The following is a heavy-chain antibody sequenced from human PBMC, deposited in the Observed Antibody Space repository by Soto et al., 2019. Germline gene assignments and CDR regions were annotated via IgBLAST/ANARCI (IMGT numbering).Heavy chain of an antibody. CDR2: IIPIFGTA. CDR1: GGTFSSYA. V-gene: IGHV1-69*01. CDR3: ARDAGATRAKYYFDY. D-gene: IGHD1-26*01. J-gene: IGHJ4*02. Sequence: SVKVSCKASGGTFSSYAISWVRQAPGQGLEWMGGIIPIFGTANYAQKFQGRVTITADESTSTAYMELSSLRSEDTAVYYCARDAGATRAKYYFDYWGQGTLVTVSS.